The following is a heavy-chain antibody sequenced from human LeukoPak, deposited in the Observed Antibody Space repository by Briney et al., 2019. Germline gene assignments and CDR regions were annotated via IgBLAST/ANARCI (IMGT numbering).Heavy chain of an antibody. CDR1: GYIFTNYD. V-gene: IGHV1-8*03. CDR3: ARREVLGWFDP. Sequence: ASVKVSCKAPGYIFTNYDIGLVRQATGQGLGWMGWLNTYSGNAGYAQKLQCTVTISRDTSICTAYMEVIRLRSDDTAIYYCARREVLGWFDPWGQGTLVTVSS. CDR2: LNTYSGNA. J-gene: IGHJ5*02. D-gene: IGHD3-10*01.